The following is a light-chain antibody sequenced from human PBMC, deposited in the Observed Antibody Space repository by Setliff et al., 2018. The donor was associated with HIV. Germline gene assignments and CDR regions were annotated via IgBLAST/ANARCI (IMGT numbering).Light chain of an antibody. CDR1: SSDVGGHNS. Sequence: QSVLPQPASVSGSLGQSITISCTGTSSDVGGHNSVSWYQQHPGKAPKLMISEVSNRPSGVSNRFSGSKSGNTASLTIAGLQPEDEADYYCSSYSSSRPRVFGTGTKVTV. CDR2: EVS. V-gene: IGLV2-14*01. CDR3: SSYSSSRPRV. J-gene: IGLJ1*01.